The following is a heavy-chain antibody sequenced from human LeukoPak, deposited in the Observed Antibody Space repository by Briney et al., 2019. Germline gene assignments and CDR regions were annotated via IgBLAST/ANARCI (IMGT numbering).Heavy chain of an antibody. Sequence: SETLSLTCTVSGGSISSYYWSWIRQPPGKGLEWIGYIYYSGSTNYNPSLKSRVTISVDTSKNQFSLKLNSVTAADTAVYYCARDPTTVTKGLDVWGQGTMVTVSS. V-gene: IGHV4-59*01. J-gene: IGHJ3*01. CDR3: ARDPTTVTKGLDV. CDR2: IYYSGST. D-gene: IGHD4-17*01. CDR1: GGSISSYY.